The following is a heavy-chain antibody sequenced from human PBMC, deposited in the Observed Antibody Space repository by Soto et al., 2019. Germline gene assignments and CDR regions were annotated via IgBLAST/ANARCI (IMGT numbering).Heavy chain of an antibody. V-gene: IGHV1-69*13. CDR2: IIPIFGTA. CDR3: ARTDTLAPGRRLNWFDP. CDR1: GGTFSSYA. J-gene: IGHJ5*02. Sequence: SVKVSCKASGGTFSSYAISWVRQAPGQGLEWMGGIIPIFGTANYAQKFQGRVTITADESTSTAYMELSSLRSEDTAVYYCARTDTLAPGRRLNWFDPWGQGTLVTVSS. D-gene: IGHD5-18*01.